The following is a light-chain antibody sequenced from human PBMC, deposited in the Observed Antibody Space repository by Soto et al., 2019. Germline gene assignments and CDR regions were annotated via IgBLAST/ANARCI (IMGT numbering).Light chain of an antibody. J-gene: IGKJ1*01. V-gene: IGKV1-5*01. Sequence: DIQLTQSPPTLSASVGDKVTITCRASESVRSWLAWYQQKPGKAPKLLIFGPSRLHSGVPSRFSGSGSGTEFTLTISNLQPDDFATYFCQQYKSFSTFGRGTKVDI. CDR2: GPS. CDR1: ESVRSW. CDR3: QQYKSFST.